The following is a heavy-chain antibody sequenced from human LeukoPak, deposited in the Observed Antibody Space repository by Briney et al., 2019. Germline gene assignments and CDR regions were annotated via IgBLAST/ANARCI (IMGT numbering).Heavy chain of an antibody. CDR2: IYSGGST. D-gene: IGHD3-10*01. Sequence: PGGSLRFSCAASGFTFDDYAMHWVRQAPGKGLEWVSVIYSGGSTYYADSVKGRFTISRDNSKSTLYIQMNSLRAEDTAVYYCARAKPKNMVRGLIMRRESRYYFDYWGQGTLVTVSS. J-gene: IGHJ4*02. V-gene: IGHV3-53*01. CDR1: GFTFDDYA. CDR3: ARAKPKNMVRGLIMRRESRYYFDY.